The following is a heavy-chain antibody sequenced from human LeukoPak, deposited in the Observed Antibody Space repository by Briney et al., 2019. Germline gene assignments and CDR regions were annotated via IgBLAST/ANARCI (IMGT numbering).Heavy chain of an antibody. D-gene: IGHD3-22*01. V-gene: IGHV1-69*05. CDR1: GGTFSSYA. CDR2: IIPIFGTA. CDR3: VFYYYDSSGYCRLFDY. Sequence: ASVKVSCKASGGTFSSYAISWVRQAPGQGLEWMGGIIPIFGTANYAQKFQGRVTITTDESTSTAYMELSSLRSEDTAVYYCVFYYYDSSGYCRLFDYWGQGTLVTVSS. J-gene: IGHJ4*02.